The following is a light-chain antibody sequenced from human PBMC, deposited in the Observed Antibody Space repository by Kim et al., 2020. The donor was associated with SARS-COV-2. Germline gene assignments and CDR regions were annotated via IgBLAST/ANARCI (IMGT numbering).Light chain of an antibody. Sequence: GQKVPIACTGSSSNIGNNYVSWYQPLPGTAPKLLIYDNNKRPSGIPDRFSGSKSGTSATLGITGLQTGDEADYYCGTWDSSLSAGVFGTGTKVTVL. V-gene: IGLV1-51*01. CDR2: DNN. CDR1: SSNIGNNY. J-gene: IGLJ1*01. CDR3: GTWDSSLSAGV.